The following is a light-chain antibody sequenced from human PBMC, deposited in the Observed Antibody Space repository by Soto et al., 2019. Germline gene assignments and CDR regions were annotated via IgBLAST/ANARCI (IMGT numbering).Light chain of an antibody. V-gene: IGKV3-20*01. J-gene: IGKJ1*01. CDR1: QNVSSSF. Sequence: DIVLTQSPGTLSLSPGERATLSCRASQNVSSSFFAWYQQKPGQAPRLLIYGASSRATGIPDRISGSGSGTDVTLTIGRLEPEDFAVYYCQQYGSSPLTFGQGTKVEIK. CDR3: QQYGSSPLT. CDR2: GAS.